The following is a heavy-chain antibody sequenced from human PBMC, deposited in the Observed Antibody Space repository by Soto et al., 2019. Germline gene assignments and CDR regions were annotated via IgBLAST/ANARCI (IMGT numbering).Heavy chain of an antibody. CDR3: ARDWFGVDY. V-gene: IGHV1-18*01. J-gene: IGHJ4*02. CDR1: GYTFTSYG. Sequence: QVQLVQSGAEVKKPGASVKVSCKASGYTFTSYGISWVRQAPGQGLEWMGWINAYNGNTNYAQNFQGRVTMTTDTFTSTAYMALRGLRSDDTAVYYCARDWFGVDYWAQGTLVTVSS. D-gene: IGHD3-16*01. CDR2: INAYNGNT.